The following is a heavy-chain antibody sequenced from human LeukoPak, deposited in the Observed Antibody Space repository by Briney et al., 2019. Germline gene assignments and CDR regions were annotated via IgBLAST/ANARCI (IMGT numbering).Heavy chain of an antibody. V-gene: IGHV3-7*01. Sequence: PGGSLRLSCLASGFKFNNYWRNWVRQAPGKGLEWVANIKQDSREEHYVDSVRGRFTISRDNAKNSLYLQMNSLRVEDRAVYYCAQGDNGALHFWGRGTMVTVSS. J-gene: IGHJ3*01. CDR1: GFKFNNYW. CDR2: IKQDSREE. D-gene: IGHD5-24*01. CDR3: AQGDNGALHF.